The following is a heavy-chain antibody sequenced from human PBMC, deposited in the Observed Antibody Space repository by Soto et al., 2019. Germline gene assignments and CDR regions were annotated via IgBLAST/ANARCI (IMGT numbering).Heavy chain of an antibody. Sequence: SLRLSCASSGFPFSSNAMSWVRQAPGKGLEWVSGISSSGGSTYYADSVKGRFTISRDNSKNMLYLQMNNLRAEDTAVYYCAKAQGGSYFDYWGQGTLVTVSS. D-gene: IGHD2-15*01. CDR2: ISSSGGST. V-gene: IGHV3-23*01. J-gene: IGHJ4*02. CDR1: GFPFSSNA. CDR3: AKAQGGSYFDY.